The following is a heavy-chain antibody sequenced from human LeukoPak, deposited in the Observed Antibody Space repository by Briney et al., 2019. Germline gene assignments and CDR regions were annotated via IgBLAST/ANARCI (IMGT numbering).Heavy chain of an antibody. D-gene: IGHD3-22*01. CDR1: RFTFSNYA. J-gene: IGHJ4*02. CDR2: ISGSGGST. Sequence: GGSLRLSCAASRFTFSNYAMSWVRQAPGKGLEWVSTISGSGGSTYYADSVKGRFTISRDNSKNTLHLQMNSLRAEDTAVYYCASRNYYDSSGYYYYYFDYWGQGILVTVSS. CDR3: ASRNYYDSSGYYYYYFDY. V-gene: IGHV3-23*01.